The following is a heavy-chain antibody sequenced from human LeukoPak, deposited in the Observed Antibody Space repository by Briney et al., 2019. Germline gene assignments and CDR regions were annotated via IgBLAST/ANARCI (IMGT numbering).Heavy chain of an antibody. CDR3: ASITAVAHAFDI. J-gene: IGHJ3*02. Sequence: GASLQISCKGSGSSFATFWIGWVRPLPGKGLEWMGIIYPGDSETRYSPSFQGQVTFSADKSITTAYLQWSSLKASDSAMYYCASITAVAHAFDIWGQGTMVTVSS. V-gene: IGHV5-51*01. CDR1: GSSFATFW. CDR2: IYPGDSET. D-gene: IGHD4-23*01.